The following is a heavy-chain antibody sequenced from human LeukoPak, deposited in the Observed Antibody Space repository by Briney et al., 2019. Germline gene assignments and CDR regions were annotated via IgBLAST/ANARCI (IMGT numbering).Heavy chain of an antibody. Sequence: GGSLRLSCAASGFIFSSYGMHWVRQAPGKGLEWVAVISYDGSNKYYADSVKGRFTISRDNSKNTLYLQMNSLRAEDTAVYYCETETGPDFDYWGQGTLVTVSS. CDR2: ISYDGSNK. J-gene: IGHJ4*02. CDR3: ETETGPDFDY. D-gene: IGHD7-27*01. CDR1: GFIFSSYG. V-gene: IGHV3-30*03.